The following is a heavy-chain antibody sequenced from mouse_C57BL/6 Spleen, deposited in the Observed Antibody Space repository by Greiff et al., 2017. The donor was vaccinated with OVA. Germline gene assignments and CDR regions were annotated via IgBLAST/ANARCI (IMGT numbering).Heavy chain of an antibody. Sequence: QVHVKQPGAELVKPGASVKLSCKASGYTFTSYWMHWVKQRPGQGLEWIGMIHPNSGSTNYNEKFKSKATLTVDKSSSTAYMQLSSLASEDSAVYYCARWGRKGYFDYWGQGTTLTVSS. V-gene: IGHV1-64*01. J-gene: IGHJ2*01. CDR1: GYTFTSYW. D-gene: IGHD3-3*01. CDR3: ARWGRKGYFDY. CDR2: IHPNSGST.